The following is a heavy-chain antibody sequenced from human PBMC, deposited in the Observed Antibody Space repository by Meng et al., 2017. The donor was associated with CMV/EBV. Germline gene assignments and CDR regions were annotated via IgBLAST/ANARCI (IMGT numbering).Heavy chain of an antibody. V-gene: IGHV1-69*10. D-gene: IGHD3-16*02. CDR2: IIPILGIA. Sequence: SVKVSCKASGGTFSSYAISWVRQAPGQGLEWMGGIIPILGIANYAQKFQGGVTITADKSTSTAYMELSSLRSEDTAVYYCARASFRFHYYYYGMDVWGQGTTVTVSS. CDR1: GGTFSSYA. CDR3: ARASFRFHYYYYGMDV. J-gene: IGHJ6*02.